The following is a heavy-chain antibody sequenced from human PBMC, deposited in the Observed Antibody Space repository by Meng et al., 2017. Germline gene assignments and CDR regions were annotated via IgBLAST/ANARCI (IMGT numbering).Heavy chain of an antibody. Sequence: GGSLRLSCAASGFTLSSYGMHWVRQAPGKGLEWVAVIWYDGSNKYYADSVKGRFTISRDNSKNTLYLQMNSLRAEDTAVYYCAREGLAHYYYYGMDVWGQGTTVTVSS. CDR2: IWYDGSNK. CDR1: GFTLSSYG. J-gene: IGHJ6*02. CDR3: AREGLAHYYYYGMDV. D-gene: IGHD6-19*01. V-gene: IGHV3-33*01.